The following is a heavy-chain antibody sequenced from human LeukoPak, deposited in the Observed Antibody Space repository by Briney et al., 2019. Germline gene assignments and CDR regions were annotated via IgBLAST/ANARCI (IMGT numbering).Heavy chain of an antibody. V-gene: IGHV4-4*07. Sequence: PSETLSLTCAVSGASVSSYSWSWIRQSAGKGLEWIGRVYISGATKHNPSLKNRLTLSVDTSKNQISLNLTSVTAADTAVYYCARDGGWFDPWGQGTLVTVSS. CDR3: ARDGGWFDP. D-gene: IGHD3-16*01. J-gene: IGHJ5*02. CDR1: GASVSSYS. CDR2: VYISGAT.